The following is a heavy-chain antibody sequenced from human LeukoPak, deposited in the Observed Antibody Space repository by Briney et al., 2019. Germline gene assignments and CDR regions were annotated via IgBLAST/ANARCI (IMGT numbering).Heavy chain of an antibody. CDR1: GFTFSSYE. J-gene: IGHJ4*02. D-gene: IGHD6-6*01. CDR2: ISSSGSTI. CDR3: AKGPSPLFDY. V-gene: IGHV3-48*03. Sequence: GGSLRLSCAASGFTFSSYEMNWVRQAPGKGLEWVSYISSSGSTIYYADSVKGRFTISRDNAKNTLYLQMNSLRAEDTAVYYCAKGPSPLFDYWGQGTLVTVSS.